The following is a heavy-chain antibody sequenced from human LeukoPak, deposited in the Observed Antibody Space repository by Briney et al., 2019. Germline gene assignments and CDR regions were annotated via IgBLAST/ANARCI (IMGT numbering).Heavy chain of an antibody. V-gene: IGHV1-18*01. D-gene: IGHD3-3*01. CDR3: ARALRTQDYDFWSGYYWGYYYYGMDV. CDR1: GYTFTSHG. CDR2: ISAYNGNT. Sequence: ASVKVSCTASGYTFTSHGINWVRQAPGQGLEWMGWISAYNGNTNYAQKLQGRVTMTTDTSTSTAYMELRSLRSDDTAVYYCARALRTQDYDFWSGYYWGYYYYGMDVWGQGTTVTVSS. J-gene: IGHJ6*02.